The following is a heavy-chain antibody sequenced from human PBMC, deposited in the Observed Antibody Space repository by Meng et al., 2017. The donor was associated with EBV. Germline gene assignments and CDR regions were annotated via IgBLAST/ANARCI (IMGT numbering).Heavy chain of an antibody. J-gene: IGHJ4*02. Sequence: QVQLAQSGSELKKPXDSVKVSCKASGYTFTSYAMNWVRQAPGQGLEWMGWINTNTGNPTYAQGFTGRFVFSLDTSVSTAYLQISSLKAEDTAVYYCASTRYYYDSSGYCFDYWGQGTLVTVSS. CDR3: ASTRYYYDSSGYCFDY. CDR2: INTNTGNP. V-gene: IGHV7-4-1*02. CDR1: GYTFTSYA. D-gene: IGHD3-22*01.